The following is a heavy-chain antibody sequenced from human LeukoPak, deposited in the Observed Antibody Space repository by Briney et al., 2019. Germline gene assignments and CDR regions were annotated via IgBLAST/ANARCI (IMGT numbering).Heavy chain of an antibody. J-gene: IGHJ5*02. V-gene: IGHV3-23*01. D-gene: IGHD2/OR15-2a*01. CDR3: AREGNIVLVNWFDP. CDR1: GFTFTSYS. Sequence: GGSLRLSCAASGFTFTSYSMNWVRQAPGKGLEWVSTISGGGGSTYYADSVKGRFTISRDNSKNTLYLQVNSLRAEDTAVYYCAREGNIVLVNWFDPWGQGTLVTVSS. CDR2: ISGGGGST.